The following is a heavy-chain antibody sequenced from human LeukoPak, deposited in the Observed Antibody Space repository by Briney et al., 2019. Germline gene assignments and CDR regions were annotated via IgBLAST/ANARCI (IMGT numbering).Heavy chain of an antibody. J-gene: IGHJ4*02. CDR2: IYYSGST. V-gene: IGHV4-59*08. CDR1: GGSITSYY. CDR3: ARLVRYCSTNSCYPFDY. Sequence: SETLSLTCTVSGGSITSYYWSWIRQPPGKGLEWIGYIYYSGSTNYNPSLRSRVTISVDTSKNQSSLKLNSVTAADTAVYYCARLVRYCSTNSCYPFDYWGQGTLVTVSS. D-gene: IGHD2-2*01.